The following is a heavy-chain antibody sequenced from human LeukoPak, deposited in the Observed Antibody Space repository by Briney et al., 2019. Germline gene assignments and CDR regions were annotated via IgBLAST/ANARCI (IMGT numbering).Heavy chain of an antibody. V-gene: IGHV3-33*08. CDR2: IWYDGSKT. CDR3: ARDLYSGTYDY. Sequence: GRSLRLSCAASGFTFSSYGMHWVRQAPGKGLEWVAVIWYDGSKTYYADSVKGRFTISRDSSKNTVSLQMNSLRAEDTAVYYCARDLYSGTYDYWGQGTLVTVSS. J-gene: IGHJ4*02. D-gene: IGHD1-26*01. CDR1: GFTFSSYG.